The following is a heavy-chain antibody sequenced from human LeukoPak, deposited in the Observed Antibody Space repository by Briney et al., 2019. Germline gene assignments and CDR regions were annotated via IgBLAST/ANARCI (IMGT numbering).Heavy chain of an antibody. CDR1: GLTFSIYG. CDR2: ISSRSNYI. Sequence: GGSLRLSCAASGLTFSIYGMTWVRQAPGKGLEWVSSISSRSNYIYYADSVKGRFTISRDNAKNSLYLQMNSLRAEDTGVYYCARDGYYTSGRNPYFDYWGQGTLVTVSS. D-gene: IGHD3-10*01. J-gene: IGHJ4*02. CDR3: ARDGYYTSGRNPYFDY. V-gene: IGHV3-21*01.